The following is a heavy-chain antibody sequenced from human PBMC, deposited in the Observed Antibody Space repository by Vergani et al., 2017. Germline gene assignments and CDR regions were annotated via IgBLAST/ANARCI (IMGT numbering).Heavy chain of an antibody. J-gene: IGHJ5*02. CDR3: ARGRQYRTDP. CDR2: INPNSGGT. Sequence: VQLVQSGAEVKKPGATVKISCKVSGYTFTDYYMHWVRQAPGQGLEWMGWINPNSGGTNFAQKFQDRVTMTRDPSISTAYMELSRLRSDDTAVYYCARGRQYRTDPWGQGTLVTVSS. D-gene: IGHD6-6*01. CDR1: GYTFTDYY. V-gene: IGHV1-2*02.